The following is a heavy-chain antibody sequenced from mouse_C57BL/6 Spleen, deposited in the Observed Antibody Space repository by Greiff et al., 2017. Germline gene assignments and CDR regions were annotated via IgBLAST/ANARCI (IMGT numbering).Heavy chain of an antibody. CDR3: ARGLLRPYYFDY. V-gene: IGHV5-17*01. J-gene: IGHJ2*01. Sequence: EVMLVESGGGLVKPGGSLKLSCAASGFTFSDYGMHWIRQAPEKGLEWVAYISSGSSTIYYADTVKGRFTISRDNAKNTLFLQMTSLRSEDTAMYYGARGLLRPYYFDYWGQGTTLTVSS. D-gene: IGHD1-2*01. CDR2: ISSGSSTI. CDR1: GFTFSDYG.